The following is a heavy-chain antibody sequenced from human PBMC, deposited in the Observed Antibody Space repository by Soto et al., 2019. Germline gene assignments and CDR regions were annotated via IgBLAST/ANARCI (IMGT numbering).Heavy chain of an antibody. D-gene: IGHD2-2*03. CDR2: IYPGDSDT. Sequence: GESLKISCKGSGYSFTSYWNGWVRQMPGKGLEWMGIIYPGDSDTRYSPSFQGQVTISADKSISTAYLQWSSLKASDTAMYYCATHVDIVLLSFSPSYDYYDVMYFLGQGTTDTVS. CDR3: ATHVDIVLLSFSPSYDYYDVMYF. J-gene: IGHJ6*02. CDR1: GYSFTSYW. V-gene: IGHV5-51*01.